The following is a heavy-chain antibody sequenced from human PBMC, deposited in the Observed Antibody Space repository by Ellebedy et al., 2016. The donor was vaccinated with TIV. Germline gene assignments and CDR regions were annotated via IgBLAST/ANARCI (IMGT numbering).Heavy chain of an antibody. J-gene: IGHJ4*02. CDR3: SKGTQWLGRSCFDY. CDR1: GFTFSSYA. V-gene: IGHV3-23*01. D-gene: IGHD6-19*01. Sequence: PGGSLRLSCAASGFTFSSYAMSWVRQAPGKGLEWVSTITGRGSRTDYADSVKGRFTFYRDNSKNTLYLYMNSLRAEDTAVYHCSKGTQWLGRSCFDYWGQGTLVTVSS. CDR2: ITGRGSRT.